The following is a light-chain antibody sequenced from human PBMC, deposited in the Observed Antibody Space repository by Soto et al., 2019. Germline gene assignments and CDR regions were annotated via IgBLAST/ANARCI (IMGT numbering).Light chain of an antibody. CDR3: SSYTSSSSYV. V-gene: IGLV2-14*01. J-gene: IGLJ1*01. Sequence: QSVLTXPASVSGSPGQSITISCTGTSSDVGAYNSVSWYQQYPGKAPKLVIHDVSNRPSGVSNRFSGSKSGNTASLTISGLQAEDEADYYCSSYTSSSSYVFGSGTKVTVL. CDR2: DVS. CDR1: SSDVGAYNS.